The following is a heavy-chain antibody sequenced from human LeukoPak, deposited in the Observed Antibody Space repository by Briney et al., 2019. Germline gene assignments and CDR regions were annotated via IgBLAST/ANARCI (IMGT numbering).Heavy chain of an antibody. D-gene: IGHD4-17*01. V-gene: IGHV4-4*07. J-gene: IGHJ4*02. Sequence: SETLSLTCTVSGGSISSYFWNWIRQPAGKGLEWIGRIYTSGRTNYNPSLKSRVTMSVDTSKNQFSLRLSSVTAADTAVYYCARGDDYGDYGLGYFDYWGQGTLVTASS. CDR1: GGSISSYF. CDR3: ARGDDYGDYGLGYFDY. CDR2: IYTSGRT.